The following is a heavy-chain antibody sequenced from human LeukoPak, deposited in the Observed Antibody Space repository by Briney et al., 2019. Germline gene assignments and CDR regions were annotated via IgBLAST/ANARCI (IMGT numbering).Heavy chain of an antibody. J-gene: IGHJ4*02. CDR1: GYTFTDYY. V-gene: IGHV1-2*02. CDR2: IRPRSGDT. CDR3: ARGREIHGGSDTKLDDY. Sequence: VASVKVSCKASGYTFTDYYMHWVRQAPGQGLEWMGWIRPRSGDTSYAQKFQGRVTMTRDTSINTVDMDLSGLTSDDTAVLYCARGREIHGGSDTKLDDYWGQGTLVTVCS. D-gene: IGHD3-10*01.